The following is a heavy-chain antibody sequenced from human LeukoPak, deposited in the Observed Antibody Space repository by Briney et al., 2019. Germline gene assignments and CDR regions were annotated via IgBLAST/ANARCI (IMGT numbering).Heavy chain of an antibody. CDR1: GSTFSSYS. Sequence: GGSLRLSCAASGSTFSSYSMNWVRQAPGKGLEWVSCISSSNSTIYYADSVKGRFTISRDNANNSLYLQMNSLRAEDTAVYYCARGRDGYNSLSLDYWGQGTLVTVSS. CDR3: ARGRDGYNSLSLDY. J-gene: IGHJ4*02. D-gene: IGHD5-24*01. V-gene: IGHV3-48*01. CDR2: ISSSNSTI.